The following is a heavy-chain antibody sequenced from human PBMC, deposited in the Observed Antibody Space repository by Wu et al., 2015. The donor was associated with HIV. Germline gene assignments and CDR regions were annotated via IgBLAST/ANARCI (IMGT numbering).Heavy chain of an antibody. CDR3: AKTGELVYGMDV. Sequence: QVQLVQSGAEVKKPGASVKVSCKASGSTFTGYYIHWVRQAPGQGLEWMAWINYNSGGTNSAQMFQGRVTMTSDTSITTVYLEMSSLTYDDTAVYYCAKTGELVYGMDVWGQGTTVTVSS. D-gene: IGHD3-16*01. J-gene: IGHJ6*02. CDR2: INYNSGGT. V-gene: IGHV1-2*02. CDR1: GSTFTGYY.